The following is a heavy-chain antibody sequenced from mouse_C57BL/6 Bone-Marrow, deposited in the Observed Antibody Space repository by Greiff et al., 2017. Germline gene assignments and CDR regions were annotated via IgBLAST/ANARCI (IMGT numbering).Heavy chain of an antibody. Sequence: QVQLQHSGAELVRPGASVTLSCKASGYTFTDYEMHWVKQTPVHGLEWIGAIDPETGGTAYNQKFKGKAILTADKSSSTAYMELHSLTSEDSAVYCGTRFWDWGQGTLVTVSA. CDR1: GYTFTDYE. V-gene: IGHV1-15*01. J-gene: IGHJ3*01. CDR3: TRFWD. CDR2: IDPETGGT.